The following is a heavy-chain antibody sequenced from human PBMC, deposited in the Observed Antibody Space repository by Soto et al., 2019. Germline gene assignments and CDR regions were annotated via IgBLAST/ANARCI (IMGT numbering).Heavy chain of an antibody. CDR1: GFTFSSYA. J-gene: IGHJ6*03. CDR2: IDSDGSTT. CDR3: ASLVARPYYHYYYMDV. D-gene: IGHD3-16*02. V-gene: IGHV3-74*01. Sequence: PGGSLRLSCAASGFTFSSYAMHWVRQAPGKGLVWVSGIDSDGSTTRYADSVKDRFTISRDNAKNTLYLQMNSLRAEDTAVYYCASLVARPYYHYYYMDVWGKGTTVTVSS.